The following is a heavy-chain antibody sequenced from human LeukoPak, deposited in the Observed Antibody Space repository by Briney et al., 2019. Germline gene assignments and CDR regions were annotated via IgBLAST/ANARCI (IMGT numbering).Heavy chain of an antibody. V-gene: IGHV3-33*01. D-gene: IGHD4-17*01. Sequence: PGGSLRLSCAASGFSFSNYDMHWVRQAPGKGLEWVAVIWYDGSNKYYADPVKGRFTISRDNSKNTLYLQMNSLRVEDTAVYCCARGDPTVTTKQNLDYWGQGTLVTVSS. CDR1: GFSFSNYD. CDR3: ARGDPTVTTKQNLDY. CDR2: IWYDGSNK. J-gene: IGHJ4*02.